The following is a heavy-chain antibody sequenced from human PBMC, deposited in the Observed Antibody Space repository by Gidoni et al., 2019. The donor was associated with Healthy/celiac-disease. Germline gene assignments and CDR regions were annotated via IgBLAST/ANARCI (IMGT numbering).Heavy chain of an antibody. CDR3: ARSRGYCSSTSCSADYYYYGMDV. V-gene: IGHV3-30-3*01. D-gene: IGHD2-2*01. CDR1: GFTFSRYA. Sequence: QVQLVESGGAVVQPGRSLRLSCAASGFTFSRYAMHWVRQAPGKGLEWVAVISYDGSNKYYADSVKGRFTISRDNSKNTLYLQMNSLRAEDTAVYYCARSRGYCSSTSCSADYYYYGMDVWGQGTTVTVSS. CDR2: ISYDGSNK. J-gene: IGHJ6*02.